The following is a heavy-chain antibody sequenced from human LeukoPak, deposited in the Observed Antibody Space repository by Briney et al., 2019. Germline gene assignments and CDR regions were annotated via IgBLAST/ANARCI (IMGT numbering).Heavy chain of an antibody. CDR1: GFTFSSYA. CDR2: ISYDGSNK. D-gene: IGHD2-15*01. Sequence: GGSLRLSCAASGFTFSSYAMHWVRQAPGKGLGWVAVISYDGSNKYYADSVKGRFTISRDNSKNTLYLQMNSLRAEDTAVYYCARDGNVVVVAATHDYYYGMDVWGQGTTVTVSS. V-gene: IGHV3-30-3*01. CDR3: ARDGNVVVVAATHDYYYGMDV. J-gene: IGHJ6*02.